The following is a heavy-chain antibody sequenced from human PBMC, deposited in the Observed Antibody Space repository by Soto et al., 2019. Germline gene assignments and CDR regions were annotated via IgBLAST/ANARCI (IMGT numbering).Heavy chain of an antibody. D-gene: IGHD3-3*01. V-gene: IGHV2-26*01. CDR3: ARILVDYDFWSGYYSFGFDY. CDR2: IFSNDEK. CDR1: GFSLSNARMG. J-gene: IGHJ4*02. Sequence: KESGPVLVKPTETLTLTCTVSGFSLSNARMGVSWIRQPPGKALEWLAHIFSNDEKSYSTSLKSRLTISKDTSKSQVVLTMTNMDPVDTATYYCARILVDYDFWSGYYSFGFDYWGQGTLVTVSS.